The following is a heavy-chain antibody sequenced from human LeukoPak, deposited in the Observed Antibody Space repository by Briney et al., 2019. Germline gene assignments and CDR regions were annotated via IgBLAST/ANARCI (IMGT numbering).Heavy chain of an antibody. CDR3: ASLTGDGELSYFDY. CDR2: IYPGDSDN. Sequence: GESPKTPCNGSGYSFPSHWLGWVRPILGKGLEWMGIIYPGDSDNRYSPSFQGQVTISADKSISTAYLQWSSLKASDTAMYYCASLTGDGELSYFDYWGQGTLVTVSS. D-gene: IGHD3-10*01. J-gene: IGHJ4*02. CDR1: GYSFPSHW. V-gene: IGHV5-51*06.